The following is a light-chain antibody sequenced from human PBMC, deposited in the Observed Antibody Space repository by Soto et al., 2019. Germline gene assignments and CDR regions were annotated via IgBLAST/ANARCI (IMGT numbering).Light chain of an antibody. CDR3: QQANSFPRT. CDR1: QAIRPW. Sequence: DIQMTQSPSSVSASVGDRVTITCRASQAIRPWLAWYQQKPGKAPKLLIYAASNLQTGVPSRFSGSGSGTDFTLTISSLQPEDFATYYCQQANSFPRTFGQGTKVEIK. J-gene: IGKJ1*01. V-gene: IGKV1D-12*01. CDR2: AAS.